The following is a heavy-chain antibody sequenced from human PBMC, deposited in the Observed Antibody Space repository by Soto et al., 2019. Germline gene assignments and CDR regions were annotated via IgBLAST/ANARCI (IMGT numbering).Heavy chain of an antibody. J-gene: IGHJ4*02. CDR3: ARDSLETTGYGDYSGGPLDY. D-gene: IGHD4-17*01. CDR1: GGTFSSYT. V-gene: IGHV1-69*04. CDR2: IIPILGIA. Sequence: ASVKVSCKASGGTFSSYTISWVRQAPGQGLEWMGRIIPILGIANYAQKFQDRVTITADKSTSTAYMELSSLRSEDTAVYYCARDSLETTGYGDYSGGPLDYWGQGTLVTVSS.